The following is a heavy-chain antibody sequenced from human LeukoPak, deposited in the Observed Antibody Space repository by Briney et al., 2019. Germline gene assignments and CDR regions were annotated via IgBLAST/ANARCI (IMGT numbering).Heavy chain of an antibody. J-gene: IGHJ6*03. CDR2: IRSKANSYAT. Sequence: GGSLRLSCAASGFTFSGTTMHWVRQASGKGLEWVGRIRSKANSYATAFGASVKGRFTISRDDSKNTAYLQMNSLRAEDTTVYYCARDPGGYMDVWGKGTTVTISS. CDR1: GFTFSGTT. V-gene: IGHV3-73*01. CDR3: ARDPGGYMDV. D-gene: IGHD3-10*01.